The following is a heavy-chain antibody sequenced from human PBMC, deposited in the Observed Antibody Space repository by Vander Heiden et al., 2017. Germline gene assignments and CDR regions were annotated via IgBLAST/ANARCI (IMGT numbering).Heavy chain of an antibody. CDR3: ARGIRGSSWTDAWFDP. J-gene: IGHJ5*02. D-gene: IGHD6-13*01. V-gene: IGHV3-33*01. CDR2: IWYDGSNK. Sequence: QVQLVESGGGVVQPGRSLRLSCAASGFPFSSYGMHWVRQAPGKGLEWVAVIWYDGSNKYYADSVKGRFTISRDNSKNTLYLQMNSLRAEDTAVYYCARGIRGSSWTDAWFDPWCQGPLVTVSS. CDR1: GFPFSSYG.